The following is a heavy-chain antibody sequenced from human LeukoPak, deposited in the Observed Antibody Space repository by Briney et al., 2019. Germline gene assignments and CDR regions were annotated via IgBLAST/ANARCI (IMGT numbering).Heavy chain of an antibody. CDR2: IYYGGST. CDR1: GGSISSSSYY. J-gene: IGHJ3*02. Sequence: PSETLSLTCTVSGGSISSSSYYWGWIRQPPGKGLEWIGSIYYGGSTYYNPSLKSRVTISVDTSKNQFSLKLSSVTAADTTVYYCASGTQLRGFDIWRQGTMVTVSS. D-gene: IGHD6-6*01. V-gene: IGHV4-39*01. CDR3: ASGTQLRGFDI.